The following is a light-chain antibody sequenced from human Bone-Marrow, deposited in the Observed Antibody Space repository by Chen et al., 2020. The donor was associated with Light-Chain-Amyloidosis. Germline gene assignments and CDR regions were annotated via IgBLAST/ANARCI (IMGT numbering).Light chain of an antibody. J-gene: IGKJ3*01. CDR2: WAS. CDR3: QQYYSAPFT. V-gene: IGKV4-1*01. CDR1: QSVLYSSNNKNY. Sequence: DLVMTQSPDSLAVSLGEGATINCKSSQSVLYSSNNKNYLAWYQQKPGQPPKLLISWASTRESGVPDRFTGSGSGTDFTLTISSLQAEDVAVYYCQQYYSAPFTFGPGTKVNIK.